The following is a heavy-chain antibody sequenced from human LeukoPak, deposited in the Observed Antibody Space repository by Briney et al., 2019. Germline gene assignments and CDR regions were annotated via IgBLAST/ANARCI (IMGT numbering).Heavy chain of an antibody. J-gene: IGHJ4*02. D-gene: IGHD3-10*01. CDR1: GGTFSSYV. CDR3: ASERGATQYFDY. Sequence: SVKVSCKASGGTFSSYVITWVRQAPGQGLEWMGRIIPMLDIQNYAHKFQGRVTITADKSTSTAYMELSSLRSEDTAVYYCASERGATQYFDYWGQGTLVTVSS. V-gene: IGHV1-69*04. CDR2: IIPMLDIQ.